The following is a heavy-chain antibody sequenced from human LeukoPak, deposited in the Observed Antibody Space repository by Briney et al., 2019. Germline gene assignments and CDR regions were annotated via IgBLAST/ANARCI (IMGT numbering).Heavy chain of an antibody. J-gene: IGHJ3*02. Sequence: PGGSLRLSCAASGFTFSSYAMHWVRQAPGKGLEWVAAISYDGSNKYYADSVKGRFTISRDNSKNTLYLQMNSLRAEDTAVYYCARGNTAMVTWGDAFDIWGQGTMVTVSS. V-gene: IGHV3-30*04. D-gene: IGHD5-18*01. CDR2: ISYDGSNK. CDR3: ARGNTAMVTWGDAFDI. CDR1: GFTFSSYA.